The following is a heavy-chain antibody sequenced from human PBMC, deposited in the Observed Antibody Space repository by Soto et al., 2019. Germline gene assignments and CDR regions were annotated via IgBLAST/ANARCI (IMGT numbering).Heavy chain of an antibody. V-gene: IGHV4-34*01. D-gene: IGHD2-2*02. J-gene: IGHJ4*02. CDR1: GGSFSGYY. Sequence: SETLCLTCAVYGGSFSGYYWSWIREPPGKGLEWIGEINHSGSTNYNPSLKSRVTISVDTSKNQFSLKLSSVTAADTAVYYCARGPLDCSSTSCYTLDYWGQGTLVTVSS. CDR2: INHSGST. CDR3: ARGPLDCSSTSCYTLDY.